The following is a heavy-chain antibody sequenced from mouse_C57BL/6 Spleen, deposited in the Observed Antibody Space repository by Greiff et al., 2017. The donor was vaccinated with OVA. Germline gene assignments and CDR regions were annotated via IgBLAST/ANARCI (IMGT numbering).Heavy chain of an antibody. J-gene: IGHJ1*03. CDR1: GYTFTSYW. Sequence: QVQLQQPGAELVMPGASVKLSCKASGYTFTSYWMHWVKQRPGQGLEWIGEIDPSDSYTNYNQKFKGKSTLTVEKSSSTAYMQLSSLTSEDAAVYYCARAQATRGYFDVWGTGTTVTVSS. V-gene: IGHV1-69*01. CDR2: IDPSDSYT. D-gene: IGHD3-2*02. CDR3: ARAQATRGYFDV.